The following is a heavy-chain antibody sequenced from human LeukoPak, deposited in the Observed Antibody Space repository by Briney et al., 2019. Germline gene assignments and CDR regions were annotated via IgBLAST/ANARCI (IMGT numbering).Heavy chain of an antibody. CDR2: INPNSGGT. Sequence: ASVKVSCKASGYTFTGYYMHWVRQAPGQGLEWMGWINPNSGGTNYAQKFQGRVTMTRDTSISIAYMELSRLRSDDTAVYYCARDHCSGGSCYSCLEYWGQGTLVTVSS. CDR3: ARDHCSGGSCYSCLEY. D-gene: IGHD2-15*01. CDR1: GYTFTGYY. J-gene: IGHJ4*02. V-gene: IGHV1-2*02.